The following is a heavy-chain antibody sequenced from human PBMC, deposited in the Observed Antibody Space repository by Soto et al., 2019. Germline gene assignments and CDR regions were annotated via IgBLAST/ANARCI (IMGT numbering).Heavy chain of an antibody. J-gene: IGHJ6*02. CDR2: ISYDGSNK. Sequence: HPGGSLRLSCAASGFTFSSYAMHWVRQAPGKGLEWVAVISYDGSNKYYADSVKGRFTISRDNSKNTLYLQMNSLRAEDTAVYYCARDSARVTYYYYYGMDVWGQGTTVTVSS. CDR1: GFTFSSYA. CDR3: ARDSARVTYYYYYGMDV. V-gene: IGHV3-30-3*01. D-gene: IGHD4-4*01.